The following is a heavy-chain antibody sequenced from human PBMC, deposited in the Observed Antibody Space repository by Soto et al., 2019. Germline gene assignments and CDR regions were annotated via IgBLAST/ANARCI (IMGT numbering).Heavy chain of an antibody. V-gene: IGHV3-74*01. CDR2: LNGDGSTT. Sequence: GGSPRLSCAASGFTFSSYWMHWVRQAPGKGLVWVSRLNGDGSTTSYADSVKDRFIISRDNAKNMLYLQMNSLRAEDTAVYYCARPRYDGSGTPFDHWGQGTLVTVSS. CDR3: ARPRYDGSGTPFDH. CDR1: GFTFSSYW. D-gene: IGHD3-22*01. J-gene: IGHJ4*02.